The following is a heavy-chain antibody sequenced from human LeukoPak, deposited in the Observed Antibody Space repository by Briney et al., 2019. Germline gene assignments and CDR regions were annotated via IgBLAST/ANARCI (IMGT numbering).Heavy chain of an antibody. CDR3: VGIAVAGTILSTN. D-gene: IGHD6-19*01. Sequence: SETLSLTCAVYGGSFSGYYWSWIRQPPGKGLEWIGEINHSGSTNYNPSLKSRVTISVDTSKNQFSLKLSSVTAADTAVYYCVGIAVAGTILSTNGGQGTLVTVSS. CDR2: INHSGST. J-gene: IGHJ4*02. V-gene: IGHV4-34*01. CDR1: GGSFSGYY.